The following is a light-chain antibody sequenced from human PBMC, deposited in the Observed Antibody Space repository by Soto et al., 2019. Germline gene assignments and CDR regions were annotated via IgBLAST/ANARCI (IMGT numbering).Light chain of an antibody. Sequence: QLVLTQSPSASASLGASVKLTCTLSSGHSSYAIAWHQQQPEKGPRYLMKLNSDGSHSKGDGIPDRFSGSSSGAERYLTISRLQSEDEDDYYCQTWGTGIHWVFGGGTKLTVL. CDR2: LNSDGSH. V-gene: IGLV4-69*01. CDR3: QTWGTGIHWV. J-gene: IGLJ3*02. CDR1: SGHSSYA.